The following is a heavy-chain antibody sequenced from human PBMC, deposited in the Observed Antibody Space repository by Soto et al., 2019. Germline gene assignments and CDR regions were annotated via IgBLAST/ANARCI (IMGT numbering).Heavy chain of an antibody. CDR3: ARAGDVPYYSYGMDI. CDR1: GYTFSSYG. J-gene: IGHJ6*02. Sequence: QGQLVQSGGEVKKPGASVKVSCKASGYTFSSYGISWVRQAPGQGLEWMGWISGYNGKTNYAQKVQDRVTMTTDTPPSTVYMELRRLRSAAPAVHYCARAGDVPYYSYGMDIWGPGTTVTVSS. D-gene: IGHD2-21*02. CDR2: ISGYNGKT. V-gene: IGHV1-18*01.